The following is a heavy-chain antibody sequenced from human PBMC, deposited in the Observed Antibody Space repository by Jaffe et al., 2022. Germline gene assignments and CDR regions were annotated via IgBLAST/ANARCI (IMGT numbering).Heavy chain of an antibody. V-gene: IGHV4-38-2*01. J-gene: IGHJ5*02. CDR1: GYSISSGYY. CDR3: ARGGSGSYPNWFDP. CDR2: IYHSGST. D-gene: IGHD3-10*01. Sequence: QVQLQESGPGLVKPSETLSLTCAVSGYSISSGYYWGWIRQPPGKGLEWIGSIYHSGSTYYNPSLKSRVTISVDTSKNQFSLKLSSVTAADTAVYYCARGGSGSYPNWFDPWGQGTLVTVSS.